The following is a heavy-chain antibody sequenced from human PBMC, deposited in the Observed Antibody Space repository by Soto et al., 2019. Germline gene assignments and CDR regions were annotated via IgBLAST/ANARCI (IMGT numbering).Heavy chain of an antibody. CDR3: ATHVMGAGEWVDQQL. D-gene: IGHD3-10*01. CDR2: IDPSDSYT. J-gene: IGHJ4*02. Sequence: PGESLKISCKGSGYSFTSYWISWVRQMPGKGLEWMGRIDPSDSYTNYSPSFQGHVTISADKSITTAYLQWSSLKASDTAMYYFATHVMGAGEWVDQQLCGQGSLVTVSS. V-gene: IGHV5-10-1*01. CDR1: GYSFTSYW.